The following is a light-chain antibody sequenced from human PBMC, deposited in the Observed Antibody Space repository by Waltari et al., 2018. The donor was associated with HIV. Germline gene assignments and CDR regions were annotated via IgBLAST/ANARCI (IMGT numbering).Light chain of an antibody. J-gene: IGLJ3*02. CDR2: KSD. CDR1: RSNIGDNT. Sequence: QSVLTQPPSASGTPGQRVTISCSGGRSNIGDNTVNWHQHLPGTAPKLLIHKSDQRPSGVPDRFSGSKSDTSASLAISGLQSEDEADYYCATWDDSLNGRVFGGGTKLTVL. V-gene: IGLV1-44*01. CDR3: ATWDDSLNGRV.